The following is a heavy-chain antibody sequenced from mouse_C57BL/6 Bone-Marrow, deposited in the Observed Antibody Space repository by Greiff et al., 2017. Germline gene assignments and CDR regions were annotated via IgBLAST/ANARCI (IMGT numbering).Heavy chain of an antibody. CDR1: GYSFTSYY. J-gene: IGHJ2*01. Sequence: IQLQQSGPELVKPGASVKISCKASGYSFTSYYIHWVKQRPGQGLEWIGWIYPGSGNTKYNEKFKGKATLTADTSSSPAYMQLSILTSDDSAVYYCAKGDGTTDFDYWGQGTTLTVSS. CDR3: AKGDGTTDFDY. CDR2: IYPGSGNT. D-gene: IGHD1-1*01. V-gene: IGHV1-66*01.